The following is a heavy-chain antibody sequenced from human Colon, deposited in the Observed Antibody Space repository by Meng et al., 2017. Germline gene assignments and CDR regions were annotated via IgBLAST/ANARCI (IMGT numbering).Heavy chain of an antibody. V-gene: IGHV4-31*03. CDR1: GGSIKSGGYH. Sequence: QVHLHESGPGLVRPPADLSVVCTFSGGSIKSGGYHWSWVRQQPGKGLEYIGFMSDSGTTDYNPSLRSRVSISEIGSSKNQFSLTLRSVTAADTATYFCARDTLYGTDYWGQGVLVTVSS. J-gene: IGHJ4*02. CDR2: MSDSGTT. CDR3: ARDTLYGTDY. D-gene: IGHD4-17*01.